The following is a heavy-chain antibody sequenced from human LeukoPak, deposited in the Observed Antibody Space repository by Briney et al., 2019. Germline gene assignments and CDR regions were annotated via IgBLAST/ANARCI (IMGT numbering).Heavy chain of an antibody. D-gene: IGHD1-26*01. Sequence: GGSPRLSCAASGFTVSSNYMSWVRQAPGKGLEWVSVIYSGGSTYYADSVKGRFTISRDNSKNTLYLQMNSLRAEDTAVYYCARAYSGSYYWGFDYWGQGILVTVSS. J-gene: IGHJ4*02. CDR2: IYSGGST. V-gene: IGHV3-53*01. CDR1: GFTVSSNY. CDR3: ARAYSGSYYWGFDY.